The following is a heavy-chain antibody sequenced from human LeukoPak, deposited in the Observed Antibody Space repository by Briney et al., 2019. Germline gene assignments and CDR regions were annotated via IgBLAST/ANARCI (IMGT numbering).Heavy chain of an antibody. CDR2: IKQDGSEK. V-gene: IGHV3-7*01. Sequence: GGSLRLSCAASGFTFSSYAMSRVRQAPGKGLEWVANIKQDGSEKYYVDSVKGRFTISRDNAKNTLYLQMNSLRAEDTGVYYCAKDHYWSIDYWGRGTLVTVSS. J-gene: IGHJ4*02. CDR1: GFTFSSYA. CDR3: AKDHYWSIDY. D-gene: IGHD3-3*01.